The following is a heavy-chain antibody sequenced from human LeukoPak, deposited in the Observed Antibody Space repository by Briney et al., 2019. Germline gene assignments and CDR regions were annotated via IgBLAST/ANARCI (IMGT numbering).Heavy chain of an antibody. V-gene: IGHV4-30-2*01. CDR3: ARSHDYSNYGSPLNFDY. J-gene: IGHJ4*02. D-gene: IGHD4-11*01. Sequence: SQALSLTCAVSGGSISSGGYSWSWIRQPPGKGLEWIGYIYHSGSTYYNPSLKSRVTISVDRSKNQFSLKLSSVTAADTAVYYCARSHDYSNYGSPLNFDYWGQGTLVTVSS. CDR2: IYHSGST. CDR1: GGSISSGGYS.